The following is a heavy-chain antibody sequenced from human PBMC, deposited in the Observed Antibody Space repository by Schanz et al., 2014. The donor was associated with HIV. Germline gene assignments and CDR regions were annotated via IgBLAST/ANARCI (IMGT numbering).Heavy chain of an antibody. CDR1: GYTFTGYY. CDR2: INPSSGGT. J-gene: IGHJ5*02. D-gene: IGHD3-22*01. Sequence: QVQLVQSGAEVKKPGASVKVSCKASGYTFTGYYMHWVRQAPGQGLEWMGWINPSSGGTNYAQKFQGRVTMTRDTSISTAYMELSSLRSDDTAVYYCARGRRDVSMIVLYWLDPWGQGTLVTVSS. V-gene: IGHV1-2*02. CDR3: ARGRRDVSMIVLYWLDP.